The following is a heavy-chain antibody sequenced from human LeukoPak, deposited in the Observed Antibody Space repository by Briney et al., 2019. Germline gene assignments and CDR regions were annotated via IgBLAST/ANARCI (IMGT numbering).Heavy chain of an antibody. Sequence: SETLSLTCTVSGGSISSSSYYWGWIRQPPGKGLEWIGSIYYSGSTYYNPSLKSRVTISVDTSKNQFSLKLSSVTAADTAVYYCARLIWPSGSYPFDYWGQGTLVTVSS. CDR2: IYYSGST. CDR1: GGSISSSSYY. D-gene: IGHD1-26*01. J-gene: IGHJ4*02. V-gene: IGHV4-39*01. CDR3: ARLIWPSGSYPFDY.